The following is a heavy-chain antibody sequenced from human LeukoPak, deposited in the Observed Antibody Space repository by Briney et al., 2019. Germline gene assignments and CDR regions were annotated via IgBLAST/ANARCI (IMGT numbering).Heavy chain of an antibody. Sequence: KPSETLSLTCTVSGGSISSYYWSWIRQPPGKGLEWIGYIYYSGSTNYNPSLKSRVTISVDTSKNQFSLKLSSVTAADTAVYYCASSSDYDILTGPQKDAFDIWGQGTMVTVSS. CDR1: GGSISSYY. CDR2: IYYSGST. V-gene: IGHV4-59*08. CDR3: ASSSDYDILTGPQKDAFDI. J-gene: IGHJ3*02. D-gene: IGHD3-9*01.